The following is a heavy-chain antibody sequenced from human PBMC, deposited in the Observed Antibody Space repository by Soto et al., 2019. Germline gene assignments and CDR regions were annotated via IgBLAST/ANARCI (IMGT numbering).Heavy chain of an antibody. CDR3: ARDIAGDGYSPFDY. D-gene: IGHD5-18*01. CDR2: IYYSGST. V-gene: IGHV4-59*01. Sequence: QVQLQESGPGLVKPSETLSLTCTVSGGSISSYYWSWIRQPPGKGLEWIGYIYYSGSTNYNPSLKSRVTISVDTSKNQFSQKLSSVTAADTAVYYCARDIAGDGYSPFDYWGQGTLVTVSS. J-gene: IGHJ4*02. CDR1: GGSISSYY.